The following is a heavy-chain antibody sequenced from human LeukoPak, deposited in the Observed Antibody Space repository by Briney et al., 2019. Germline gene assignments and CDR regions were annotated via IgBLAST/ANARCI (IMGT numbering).Heavy chain of an antibody. J-gene: IGHJ4*02. V-gene: IGHV1-69*01. CDR1: GGTFISYA. Sequence: SVKVSCKASGGTFISYAISWVRQAPGQGLEWMGGIIPIFGTANYAQKFQGRVTITADESTSTAYMELSSLRSEDTAVYYCARDGRIAAAGTAYYFDYWGQGTLVTVSS. CDR2: IIPIFGTA. D-gene: IGHD6-13*01. CDR3: ARDGRIAAAGTAYYFDY.